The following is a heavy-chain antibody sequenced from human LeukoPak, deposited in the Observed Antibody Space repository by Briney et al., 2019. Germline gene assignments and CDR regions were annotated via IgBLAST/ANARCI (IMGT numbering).Heavy chain of an antibody. J-gene: IGHJ4*02. D-gene: IGHD2-15*01. CDR1: GFPFNTYW. CDR2: ISPDGSGK. V-gene: IGHV3-7*01. CDR3: MPGRGY. Sequence: GGPLRLSCAPSGFPFNTYWMNWAGQAPGRGLEWVANISPDGSGKYYVASVKGRFTISRDNANNLLYLQMYSLRVEDTAVYYCMPGRGYWGQGTQVTVSS.